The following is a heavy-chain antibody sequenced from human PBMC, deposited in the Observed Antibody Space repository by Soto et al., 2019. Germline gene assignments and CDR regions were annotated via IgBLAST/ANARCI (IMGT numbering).Heavy chain of an antibody. CDR1: GGTFSSYA. CDR2: IIPIFGTA. D-gene: IGHD5-12*01. J-gene: IGHJ6*02. Sequence: SVKVTCKASGGTFSSYAISWVRQAPGQGLEWMGGIIPIFGTANYAQKFQGRVTITADESTSTAYMELSSLRSEDTAVYYCARFPYDPDRVRYGMDVWGQGTTVTVS. V-gene: IGHV1-69*13. CDR3: ARFPYDPDRVRYGMDV.